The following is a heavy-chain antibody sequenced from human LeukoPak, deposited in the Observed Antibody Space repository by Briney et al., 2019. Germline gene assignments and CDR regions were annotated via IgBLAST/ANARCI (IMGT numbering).Heavy chain of an antibody. CDR2: IYAYNGKT. V-gene: IGHV1-18*01. D-gene: IGHD2-2*01. J-gene: IGHJ6*02. CDR3: ARRGYCSSTSCYLNYYYYGMDV. Sequence: ASVNVSCQATGYTFTCHGCSWVRPAPGRGLAWMGWIYAYNGKTNYAQKPQGRVTMTTDTSTSTAYMELRSLRSDDTAVYYCARRGYCSSTSCYLNYYYYGMDVWGQGTTVTVSS. CDR1: GYTFTCHG.